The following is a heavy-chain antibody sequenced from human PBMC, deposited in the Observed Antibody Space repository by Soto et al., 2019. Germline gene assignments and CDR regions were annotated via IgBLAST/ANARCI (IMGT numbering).Heavy chain of an antibody. CDR3: ARALPRYIVGLMMDFDY. CDR2: ITPSDGSR. V-gene: IGHV1-46*01. Sequence: QVQLVQSGAEVRKPGASVKVSCKASGYTFTSYYLHWVRQAPGQGLEWMGMITPSDGSRTYAQELQGRVTMTRDTSTSTVYMDMSSRRSEDTAVSYCARALPRYIVGLMMDFDYWGQGTLVTVSS. D-gene: IGHD1-26*01. J-gene: IGHJ4*02. CDR1: GYTFTSYY.